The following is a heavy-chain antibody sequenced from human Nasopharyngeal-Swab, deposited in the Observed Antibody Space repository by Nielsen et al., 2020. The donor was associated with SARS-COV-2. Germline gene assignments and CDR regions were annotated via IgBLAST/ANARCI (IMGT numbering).Heavy chain of an antibody. J-gene: IGHJ4*02. CDR3: ANEEVPNDY. V-gene: IGHV3-23*01. CDR2: IGGSGVHT. Sequence: GESLKISCAASGFSVSSSYMSWVRRAPGKGLEWVSAIGGSGVHTYYADSVKGRFTISRDNSKNTVYLDMNSLRAEDTAVYYCANEEVPNDYWGQGTLVTVSS. CDR1: GFSVSSSY.